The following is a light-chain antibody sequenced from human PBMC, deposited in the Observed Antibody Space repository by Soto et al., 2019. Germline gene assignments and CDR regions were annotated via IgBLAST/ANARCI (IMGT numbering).Light chain of an antibody. CDR1: VKDGGAYNY. Sequence: QSVLTQPRSVSGSPGQSGTGAFTGTVKDGGAYNYVSWYQQHPGRPPKLMIYDVARWPSGVPDRFSGSKSGNTASLTISGLQAEDEADYFCCSYAGGYTYLFGTGTKVTVL. CDR2: DVA. V-gene: IGLV2-11*01. CDR3: CSYAGGYTYL. J-gene: IGLJ1*01.